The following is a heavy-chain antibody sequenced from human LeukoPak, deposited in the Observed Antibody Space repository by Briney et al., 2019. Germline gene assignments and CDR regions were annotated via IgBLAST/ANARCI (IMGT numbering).Heavy chain of an antibody. CDR3: ARDGEGSMAIDY. CDR1: GFTFSSYW. Sequence: PGGSLRLSCAASGFTFSSYWMHWVRQAPGKGLVWVSRINSDGSSTSYADSVKGRFIISRDNAKNTLYLQMNSLRAEDTAVYYCARDGEGSMAIDYWGQGTLVTVSS. D-gene: IGHD2/OR15-2a*01. CDR2: INSDGSST. V-gene: IGHV3-74*01. J-gene: IGHJ4*02.